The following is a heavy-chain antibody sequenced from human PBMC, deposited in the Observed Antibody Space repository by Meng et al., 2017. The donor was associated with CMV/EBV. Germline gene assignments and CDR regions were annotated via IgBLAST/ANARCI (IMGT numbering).Heavy chain of an antibody. CDR2: MNPNSGNT. Sequence: ASVKVSCKASGYTFTSYDINWVRQATGQGLEWMGWMNPNSGNTGYAQKFQGRVTMTRNTSISTAYMELSSLRSEETAVYYCARGAAPYYDFWCGYYLWGFYYGMDVWGQGTTVTVSS. CDR1: GYTFTSYD. D-gene: IGHD3-3*01. CDR3: ARGAAPYYDFWCGYYLWGFYYGMDV. V-gene: IGHV1-8*01. J-gene: IGHJ6*02.